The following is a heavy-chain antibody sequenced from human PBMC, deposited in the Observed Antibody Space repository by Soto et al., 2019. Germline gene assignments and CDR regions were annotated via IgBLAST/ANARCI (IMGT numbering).Heavy chain of an antibody. V-gene: IGHV3-23*01. J-gene: IGHJ3*02. D-gene: IGHD3-16*01. CDR3: AKGVITCGGVRDAFDI. CDR2: ISGSGGST. Sequence: GGCLRLSCAASGFTFSSDAMSWVRQAPVKGLEWVSAISGSGGSTYYADSVKGRFTISRDNSKNTLYLQMNSLRAEDTAVYYCAKGVITCGGVRDAFDIWGQATMVTVSS. CDR1: GFTFSSDA.